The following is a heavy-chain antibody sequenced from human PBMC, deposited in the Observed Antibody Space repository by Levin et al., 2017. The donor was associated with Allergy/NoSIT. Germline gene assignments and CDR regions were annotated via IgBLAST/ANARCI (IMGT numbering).Heavy chain of an antibody. CDR1: GYTFTDYY. CDR2: INPNSGGT. J-gene: IGHJ4*02. CDR3: ARGRIIAAPGRDLDY. Sequence: GGSLRLSCKASGYTFTDYYMNWVRQAPGQGLEWMGRINPNSGGTSYAQNFQGRVSMTRDTSISTAYMDLNGLTSDDTAVYYCARGRIIAAPGRDLDYWGQGTLVTVSS. V-gene: IGHV1-2*06. D-gene: IGHD6-13*01.